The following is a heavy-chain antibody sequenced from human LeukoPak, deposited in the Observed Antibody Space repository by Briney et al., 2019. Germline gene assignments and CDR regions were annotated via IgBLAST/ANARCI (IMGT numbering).Heavy chain of an antibody. CDR1: GFTFSSYA. CDR2: ISGSGGST. V-gene: IGHV3-23*01. J-gene: IGHJ4*02. Sequence: GASLRLSCAASGFTFSSYAMSWVRQAPGKGLEWVSAISGSGGSTYYADSVKGRFTISRDNSKNTQYLQMNSLRAEDTAVYYCAKTLRYFDWLSDFDYWGQGTLVTVSS. CDR3: AKTLRYFDWLSDFDY. D-gene: IGHD3-9*01.